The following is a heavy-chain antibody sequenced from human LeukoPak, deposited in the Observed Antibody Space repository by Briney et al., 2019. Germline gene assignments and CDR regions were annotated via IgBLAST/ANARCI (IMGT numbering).Heavy chain of an antibody. V-gene: IGHV1-18*01. CDR1: GYTFTNYG. Sequence: ASVKVSCKASGYTFTNYGFSWVRQAPGQGLEWMGWITTYNGDTNYAQKLQGRVTMTTDTSTSTAYMELRSLGSDDTAVYYCARRMNSGSYYPLYYFDYWGQGTLVTVSS. CDR2: ITTYNGDT. J-gene: IGHJ4*02. D-gene: IGHD3-10*01. CDR3: ARRMNSGSYYPLYYFDY.